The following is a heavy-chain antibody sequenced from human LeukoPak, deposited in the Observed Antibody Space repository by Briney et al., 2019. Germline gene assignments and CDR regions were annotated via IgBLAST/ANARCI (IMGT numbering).Heavy chain of an antibody. Sequence: SETLSLTCTVSGGSISSYYWSWIRQPPGKGLEWIGYIYYSGSTNYNPSLKSRVTISVDTSKNQFSLKLSSVTAADTAVYYCATFRRDGYNWYFDLWGRGTLVTVSS. CDR2: IYYSGST. CDR3: ATFRRDGYNWYFDL. D-gene: IGHD5-24*01. V-gene: IGHV4-59*01. CDR1: GGSISSYY. J-gene: IGHJ2*01.